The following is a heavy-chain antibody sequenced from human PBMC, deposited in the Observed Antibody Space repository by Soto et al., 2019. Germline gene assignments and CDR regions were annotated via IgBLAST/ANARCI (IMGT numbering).Heavy chain of an antibody. CDR1: GSTFSSYG. V-gene: IGHV3-30*18. D-gene: IGHD1-26*01. Sequence: LRLSCAASGSTFSSYGMHWVRQAPGKGLEWVAVISYDGSNKYYADSVKGRFTISRDNSKNTLYLQMNSLRAEDTAVYYCAKDKEANVNLHSWRYYKCTHVRGPTTTVTVSS. CDR2: ISYDGSNK. J-gene: IGHJ6*02. CDR3: AKDKEANVNLHSWRYYKCTHV.